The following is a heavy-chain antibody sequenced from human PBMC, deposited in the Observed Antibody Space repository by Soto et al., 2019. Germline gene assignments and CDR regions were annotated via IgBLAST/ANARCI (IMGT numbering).Heavy chain of an antibody. CDR3: ARDQASLGWYFDY. CDR2: IWYDGSNK. Sequence: GGSLRLSCAASGFTFSSYGMHWVRQAPGKGLEWVAVIWYDGSNKYYADSVKGRFTISRDNSKNTLYLQMNSLRAEDTAVYYCARDQASLGWYFDYWGQGTLVTVSS. J-gene: IGHJ4*02. V-gene: IGHV3-33*01. CDR1: GFTFSSYG.